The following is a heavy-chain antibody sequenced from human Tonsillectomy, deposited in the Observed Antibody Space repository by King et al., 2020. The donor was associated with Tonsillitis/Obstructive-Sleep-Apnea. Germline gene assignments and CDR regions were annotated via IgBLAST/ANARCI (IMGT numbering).Heavy chain of an antibody. D-gene: IGHD3-3*01. V-gene: IGHV7-4-1*01. CDR3: ARDYVAYDFWSGYYTQGYYYYMDV. CDR2: INTNTGNP. Sequence: QLVQSGSELKKPGASVKVSCKASGYTFTSYAMNWVRQAPGQGLEWMGWINTNTGNPTYAQGFTGRFVFSLDTSVSTAYLQICSLKAEDTAVYYCARDYVAYDFWSGYYTQGYYYYMDVWGKGTTVTVSS. CDR1: GYTFTSYA. J-gene: IGHJ6*03.